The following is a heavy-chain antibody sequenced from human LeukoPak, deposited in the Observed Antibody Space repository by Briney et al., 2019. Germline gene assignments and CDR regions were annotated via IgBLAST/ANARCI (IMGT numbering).Heavy chain of an antibody. V-gene: IGHV3-66*01. CDR1: GFTVSSNY. CDR3: ARDRWFGELSVPRPLLSVA. D-gene: IGHD3-10*01. CDR2: IYSGGST. J-gene: IGHJ4*02. Sequence: GGSLRLSCAASGFTVSSNYMSWVRQAPGKGLEWASVIYSGGSTYYGDSVKGRFTISRDNSKNTLYLQMNSLRAEDTAVYYCARDRWFGELSVPRPLLSVAWGQGTLVTVSS.